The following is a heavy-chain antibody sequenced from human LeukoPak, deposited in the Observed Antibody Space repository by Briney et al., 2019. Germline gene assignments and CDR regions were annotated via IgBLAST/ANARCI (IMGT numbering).Heavy chain of an antibody. D-gene: IGHD3-3*01. CDR1: GFTFSSYD. J-gene: IGHJ3*01. CDR2: IWYDGSKK. Sequence: GSLRLSCAASGFTFSSYDMTWVRQAPGKGLEWVAVIWYDGSKKYYADPVKGRFTISRDNSKNTLYLQMNSLRAEDTAVYYCAKDYDFWSDNRRYAFDFWGQGTMVTVSS. CDR3: AKDYDFWSDNRRYAFDF. V-gene: IGHV3-33*06.